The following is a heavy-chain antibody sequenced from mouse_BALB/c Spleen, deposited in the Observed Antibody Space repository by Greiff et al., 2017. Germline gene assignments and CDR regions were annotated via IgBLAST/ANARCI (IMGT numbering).Heavy chain of an antibody. Sequence: DVKLVESGGGLVKLGGSLKLSCAASGFTFSSFGMHWVRQAPEKGLEWVAYISSGSSTIYYADTVKGRFTISRDNPKNTLFLQMTSLRSEDTAMYYCARRSGTKYYAMDYWGQGTSVTVSS. J-gene: IGHJ4*01. CDR2: ISSGSSTI. CDR3: ARRSGTKYYAMDY. D-gene: IGHD4-1*01. CDR1: GFTFSSFG. V-gene: IGHV5-17*02.